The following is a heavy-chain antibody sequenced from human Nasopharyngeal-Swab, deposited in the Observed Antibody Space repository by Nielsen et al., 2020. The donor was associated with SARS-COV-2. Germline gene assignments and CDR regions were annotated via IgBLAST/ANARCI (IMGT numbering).Heavy chain of an antibody. V-gene: IGHV4-34*01. D-gene: IGHD6-6*01. J-gene: IGHJ5*02. Sequence: WIRQPPGKGLEWIGEINHSGSTNYNPSLKSRVTISVDTSKNQFSLKLSPVTAADTAVYYCARALGSIAARPRFDPWGQGTLVTVSS. CDR2: INHSGST. CDR3: ARALGSIAARPRFDP.